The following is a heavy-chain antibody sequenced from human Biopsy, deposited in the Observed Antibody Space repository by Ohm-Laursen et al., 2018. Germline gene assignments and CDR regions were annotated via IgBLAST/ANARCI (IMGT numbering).Heavy chain of an antibody. V-gene: IGHV4-39*01. D-gene: IGHD3-3*01. Sequence: SETLSLTWTVSGGSIGDSTYRRGWIRQSPGKGLEWIGNIYYSGNTDYSPSLKSRVTISVDTSNNQFSLKLRSVTAADTAVYYCARQVDFWSGYVDYWGQGTLVAVSS. CDR2: IYYSGNT. CDR3: ARQVDFWSGYVDY. CDR1: GGSIGDSTYR. J-gene: IGHJ4*02.